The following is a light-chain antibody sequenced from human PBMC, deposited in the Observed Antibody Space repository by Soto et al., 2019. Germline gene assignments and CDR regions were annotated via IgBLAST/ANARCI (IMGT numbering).Light chain of an antibody. J-gene: IGLJ3*02. CDR1: SSNIGAGHD. CDR3: QSFDSSLDGWV. CDR2: ANT. V-gene: IGLV1-40*01. Sequence: QSVLTQPPSVSGAPGQRVTISCTGSSSNIGAGHDVHWYQQIPETAPKLLVSANTHRPSGVPDRFSGSNSGTSASLSITGLQAEDEADYYCQSFDSSLDGWVFGGGTKLTVL.